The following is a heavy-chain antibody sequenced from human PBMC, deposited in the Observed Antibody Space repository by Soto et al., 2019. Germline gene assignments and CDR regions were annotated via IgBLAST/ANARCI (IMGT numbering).Heavy chain of an antibody. J-gene: IGHJ4*02. CDR1: GESFSGYI. CDR2: INHTGSA. V-gene: IGHV4-34*01. Sequence: QVQLQQSGAGVLKPSETLSLTCAVYGESFSGYIWTWIRQTPGEGLQWIGQINHTGSANCNPSLKSRVTISVHQSNSQFSLELSSVTAADTAVYYCARGLISGSHYSGGWYYFDSWGQGTQVTVSS. CDR3: ARGLISGSHYSGGWYYFDS. D-gene: IGHD1-26*01.